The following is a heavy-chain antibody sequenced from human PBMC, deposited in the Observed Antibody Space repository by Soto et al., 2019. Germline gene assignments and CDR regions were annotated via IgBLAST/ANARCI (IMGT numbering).Heavy chain of an antibody. CDR3: ARRASR. V-gene: IGHV3-48*03. J-gene: IGHJ3*01. CDR1: GFTFSSSE. D-gene: IGHD1-26*01. Sequence: EVQLVESGGGLVQPGGSLRLSCAVSGFTFSSSEMYWVRQAPGKGLEWISYIHPSGQPIFYADSVKGRFTISRDNANNSLFLQMTSLIAEDTAVYYCARRASRWGQGTMVTVSS. CDR2: IHPSGQPI.